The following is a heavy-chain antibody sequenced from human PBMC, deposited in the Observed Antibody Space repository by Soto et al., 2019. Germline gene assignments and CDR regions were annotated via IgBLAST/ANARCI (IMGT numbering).Heavy chain of an antibody. CDR2: IYPGDSDT. D-gene: IGHD2-15*01. V-gene: IGHV5-51*01. CDR3: ARGALGYCSGGSRPLDY. Sequence: GESLKISCKGSGYSFTSYWIGWVRQMPGKGLGWMGIIYPGDSDTRYSPSFQGQVTISADKSISTAYLQWSSLKASDTAMYYCARGALGYCSGGSRPLDYWGQGTLVTVSS. J-gene: IGHJ4*02. CDR1: GYSFTSYW.